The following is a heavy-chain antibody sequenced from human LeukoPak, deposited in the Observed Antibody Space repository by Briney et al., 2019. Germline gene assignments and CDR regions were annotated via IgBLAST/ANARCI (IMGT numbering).Heavy chain of an antibody. CDR2: MNPNSGNT. V-gene: IGHV1-8*01. D-gene: IGHD3-3*01. J-gene: IGHJ6*02. CDR1: GYTFTSYD. CDR3: ARFWSGYYFYYCGMDV. Sequence: ASVKVSCKASGYTFTSYDINWVRQATGQGLEWMGWMNPNSGNTGYAQKFQGRVTMTRNTSISTAYMELSSLRSEDTAVYYCARFWSGYYFYYCGMDVWGQGATVTVSS.